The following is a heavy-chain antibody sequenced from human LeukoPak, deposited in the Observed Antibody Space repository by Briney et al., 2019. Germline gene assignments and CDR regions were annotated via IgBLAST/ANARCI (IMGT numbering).Heavy chain of an antibody. J-gene: IGHJ6*03. D-gene: IGHD6-19*01. CDR1: GFTFSSYG. V-gene: IGHV3-30*02. CDR2: IRFDGSNK. CDR3: ARDGTPNYGSGWVYMDV. Sequence: PGGSLRLSCVASGFTFSSYGMDWVRQAPGKGLEWVAFIRFDGSNKHYAESVKGRFTISRDNSKNTLYLQMNSLRVEDTAVYYCARDGTPNYGSGWVYMDVWGEGTTVTISS.